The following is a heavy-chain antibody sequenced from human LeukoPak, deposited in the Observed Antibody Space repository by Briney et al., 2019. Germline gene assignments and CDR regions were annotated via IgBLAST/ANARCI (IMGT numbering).Heavy chain of an antibody. D-gene: IGHD6-19*01. CDR1: GFTFSSYA. V-gene: IGHV3-21*01. CDR2: ISSSSSYI. Sequence: PGGSLRLSCAASGFTFSSYAMSWVRQAPGKGLEWVSSISSSSSYIYYADSVKGRFTISRDNAKNSLYLQMNSLRAEDTAVYYCARGVGGWYDPRAFDIWGQGTMVTVSS. J-gene: IGHJ3*02. CDR3: ARGVGGWYDPRAFDI.